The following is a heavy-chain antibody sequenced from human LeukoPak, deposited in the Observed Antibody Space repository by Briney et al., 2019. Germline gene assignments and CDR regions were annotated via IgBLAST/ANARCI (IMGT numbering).Heavy chain of an antibody. CDR3: AKERGYSYDYDY. CDR1: GGSISSGSYY. V-gene: IGHV4-61*02. J-gene: IGHJ4*02. CDR2: IYTSGST. Sequence: PSETLSLTCTVSGGSISSGSYYWSWIRQPAGKGLEWIGRIYTSGSTNYNPSLKSRVTMSVDTSKNQFSLKLSSVTAADTAMYYCAKERGYSYDYDYWGQGTLVTVSS. D-gene: IGHD5-18*01.